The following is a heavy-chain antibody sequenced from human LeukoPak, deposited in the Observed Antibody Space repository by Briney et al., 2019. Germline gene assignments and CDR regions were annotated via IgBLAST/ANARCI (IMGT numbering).Heavy chain of an antibody. Sequence: GGSLRLSCAASGFTFRSYWMSWVRQAPGKGLEWVANIKQDGSEKYYVDSVKGRFTVSRDNAKNSLYLQMNSLRAEDTALYYCAKIRAAPYPPYYFDYWGQGTLVSVSS. CDR2: IKQDGSEK. J-gene: IGHJ4*02. CDR3: AKIRAAPYPPYYFDY. V-gene: IGHV3-7*05. CDR1: GFTFRSYW.